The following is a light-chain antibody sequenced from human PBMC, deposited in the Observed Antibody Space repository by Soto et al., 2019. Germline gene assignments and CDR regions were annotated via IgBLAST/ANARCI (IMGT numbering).Light chain of an antibody. V-gene: IGKV3-15*01. CDR3: QQYNNWPLT. Sequence: ETVMTQSPASLSMSPGEGVTLSCRASQSVRSSLAWYQQRPGQAPRLLIYGASTRAADIPARFSGSGSGAEFTLTISSLQSEDFAFYYCQQYNNWPLTFGGGTKV. CDR1: QSVRSS. CDR2: GAS. J-gene: IGKJ4*01.